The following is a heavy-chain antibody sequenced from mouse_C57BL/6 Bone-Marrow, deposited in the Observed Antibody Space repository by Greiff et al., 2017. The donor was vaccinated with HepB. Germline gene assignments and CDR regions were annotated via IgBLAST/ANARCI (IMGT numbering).Heavy chain of an antibody. V-gene: IGHV5-9-1*02. CDR3: TKVLAAFDV. J-gene: IGHJ1*03. CDR1: GFTFSSYA. Sequence: EVQGVESGEGLVKPGGSLKLSCAASGFTFSSYAMSWVRQTPEKRLEWVAYISSGGDYIYYADTVKGRFTISRDNARNTLYLQMSSLKSENTAMYYCTKVLAAFDVWGTGTTVTVSS. D-gene: IGHD1-3*01. CDR2: ISSGGDYI.